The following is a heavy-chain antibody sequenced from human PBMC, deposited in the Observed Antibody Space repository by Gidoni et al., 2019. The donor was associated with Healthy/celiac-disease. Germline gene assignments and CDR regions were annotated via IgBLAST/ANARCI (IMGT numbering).Heavy chain of an antibody. J-gene: IGHJ5*02. CDR3: AREILRGKNWFDP. CDR1: GFPFSSYS. CDR2: ISSSSSTI. V-gene: IGHV3-48*02. Sequence: EVQLVESGGGLVQPGGSLRLSCAASGFPFSSYSMNWVRQAPGKGLEWVSYISSSSSTIYYADSVKGRFTISRDNAKNSLYLQMNSLRDEDTAVYYCAREILRGKNWFDPWGQGTLVTVSS. D-gene: IGHD4-17*01.